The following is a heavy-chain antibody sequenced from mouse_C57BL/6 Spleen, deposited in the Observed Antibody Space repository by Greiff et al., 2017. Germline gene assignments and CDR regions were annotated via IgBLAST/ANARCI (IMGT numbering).Heavy chain of an antibody. Sequence: QVQLQQSGAELARPGASVKLSCKASGYTFTSYGISWVKQRTGQGLDWIGDIYPRSGNTYFTEKFKGKATLTADKSSSTAYMELRSLTSEDSAVYFGARAGDYDYLDDCGQSTTLTVSS. V-gene: IGHV1-81*01. J-gene: IGHJ2*01. CDR3: ARAGDYDYLDD. CDR1: GYTFTSYG. CDR2: IYPRSGNT. D-gene: IGHD2-4*01.